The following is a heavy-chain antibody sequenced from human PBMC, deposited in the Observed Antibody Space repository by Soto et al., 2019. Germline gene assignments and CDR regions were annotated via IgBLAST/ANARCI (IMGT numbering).Heavy chain of an antibody. D-gene: IGHD3-22*01. Sequence: GGSLRLSCAASGFTFSGFAMSWVRQAPGKGLEWVSGISGGGGSTYHTDSVKGRFTISRDNSKNTLYLQMNSLRVEDTAVYYCGKEFYDSSGYYQGGASDIWGQGTVVTVSS. J-gene: IGHJ3*02. CDR2: ISGGGGST. CDR1: GFTFSGFA. V-gene: IGHV3-23*01. CDR3: GKEFYDSSGYYQGGASDI.